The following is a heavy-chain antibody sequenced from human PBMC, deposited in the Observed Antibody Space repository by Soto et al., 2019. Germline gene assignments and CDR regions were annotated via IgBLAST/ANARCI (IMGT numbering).Heavy chain of an antibody. V-gene: IGHV1-18*01. Sequence: ASVKVSCKASGYTFTSYGISWVRQAPGQGLQWMAWISGYNGNINYAQKFQGRVTVATDTTTTGAYMELRSLRSDDTAVYYCARDVSGGTYPWFFDLWGRGTLVTVSS. CDR1: GYTFTSYG. D-gene: IGHD1-26*01. J-gene: IGHJ2*01. CDR3: ARDVSGGTYPWFFDL. CDR2: ISGYNGNI.